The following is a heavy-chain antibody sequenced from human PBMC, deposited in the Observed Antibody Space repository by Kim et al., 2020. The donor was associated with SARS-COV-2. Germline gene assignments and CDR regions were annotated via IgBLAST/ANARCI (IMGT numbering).Heavy chain of an antibody. CDR3: ARLYYDSSGYYYFDY. V-gene: IGHV7-4-1*02. J-gene: IGHJ4*02. D-gene: IGHD3-22*01. Sequence: QVFTGRFVFSLDTSVSTAYLQISSLKAEDTAVYYCARLYYDSSGYYYFDYWGQGTLVTVSS.